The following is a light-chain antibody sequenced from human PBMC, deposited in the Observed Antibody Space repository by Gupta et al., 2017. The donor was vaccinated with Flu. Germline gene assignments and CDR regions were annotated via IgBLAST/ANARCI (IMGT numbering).Light chain of an antibody. CDR3: SSYTSSSTLEV. CDR2: EVS. CDR1: SSDVGGYNY. J-gene: IGLJ1*01. Sequence: QSALTQPASVSGSPGPSITISCTGTSSDVGGYNYVSWYQQYPGKAPKLMIYEVSNRPSGVSNRFSGSKSGNTASLTISGLQAEYEADYYCSSYTSSSTLEVFGTGTKVTVL. V-gene: IGLV2-14*01.